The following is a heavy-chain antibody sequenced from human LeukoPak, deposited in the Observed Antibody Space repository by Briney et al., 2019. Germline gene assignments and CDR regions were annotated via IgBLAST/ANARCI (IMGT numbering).Heavy chain of an antibody. CDR3: ANNGNYNPRYWYFDL. D-gene: IGHD1-26*01. V-gene: IGHV4-39*01. CDR2: IYYSGAT. CDR1: GGSVTRNNHY. Sequence: SETLSLTCAVSGGSVTRNNHYWVWIRQPPGKGLEWIGSIYYSGATSYNPSLKSRVTIFVDTSENQFSLRLSSVTAADTAVYHCANNGNYNPRYWYFDLWSRGTLVTVSS. J-gene: IGHJ2*01.